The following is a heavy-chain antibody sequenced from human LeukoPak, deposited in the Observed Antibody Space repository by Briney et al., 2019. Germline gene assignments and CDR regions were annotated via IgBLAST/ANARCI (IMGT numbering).Heavy chain of an antibody. CDR2: VSGSGGGT. J-gene: IGHJ4*02. CDR3: ARGGYYYDSSGYLDY. D-gene: IGHD3-22*01. Sequence: PGGSLRLSCAASGFPFSSYAMSWVRQAPGKGLEWVSVVSGSGGGTYYADSVKGRFAISGDNSKNTLYLQMNSLRAEDTAVYYCARGGYYYDSSGYLDYWGQGTLVTVSS. V-gene: IGHV3-23*01. CDR1: GFPFSSYA.